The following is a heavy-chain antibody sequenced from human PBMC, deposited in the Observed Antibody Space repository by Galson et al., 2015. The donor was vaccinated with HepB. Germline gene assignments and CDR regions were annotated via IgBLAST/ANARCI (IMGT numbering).Heavy chain of an antibody. J-gene: IGHJ4*02. CDR1: GYTAY. CDR3: ARGGSKAFDY. V-gene: IGHV1-2*06. CDR2: INSNTGAT. Sequence: SVKVSCKASGYTAYMHWVRQAPGQGLEWMGRINSNTGATNSAQKFQGRVTMTRDTSISTAYMEPSRLRSDDTAVYYCARGGSKAFDYWGQGTQVTVSS.